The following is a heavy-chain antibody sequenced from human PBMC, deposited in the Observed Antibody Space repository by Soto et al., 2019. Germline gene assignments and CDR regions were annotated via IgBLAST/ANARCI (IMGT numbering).Heavy chain of an antibody. CDR3: ARGPHVGISTS. CDR1: GFTVSSNY. V-gene: IGHV3-53*01. Sequence: GGSLRLSCAASGFTVSSNYMSWVRQAPGKGLEWVSVIYSDGSTYYADSVKGRFTISRDNSKNTLYLQMNALRVEDTAVYYCARGPHVGISTSWGQGTLVTVSS. D-gene: IGHD2-2*01. CDR2: IYSDGST. J-gene: IGHJ4*02.